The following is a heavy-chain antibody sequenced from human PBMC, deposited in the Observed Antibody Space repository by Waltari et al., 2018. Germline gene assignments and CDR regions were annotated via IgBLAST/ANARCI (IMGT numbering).Heavy chain of an antibody. Sequence: QLQLQESGPGLVKPSETLSLTCTVSAGSINSSGDYWGWIRQPPGKGLEWIGNFYYGESTYYNPSLKGRVTISVDTSKNRFSLKLSSVTAADTAIYYCARTIKGNYFPFDYWGQGTLVTVSS. CDR3: ARTIKGNYFPFDY. V-gene: IGHV4-39*01. CDR1: AGSINSSGDY. CDR2: FYYGEST. D-gene: IGHD1-7*01. J-gene: IGHJ4*02.